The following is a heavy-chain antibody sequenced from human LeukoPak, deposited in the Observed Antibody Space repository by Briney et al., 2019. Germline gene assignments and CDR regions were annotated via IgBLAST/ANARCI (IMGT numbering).Heavy chain of an antibody. J-gene: IGHJ4*02. CDR3: ARSMVRTTVVTDY. V-gene: IGHV3-33*01. CDR1: GFSFSSSG. D-gene: IGHD4-23*01. Sequence: GGSLRLSCAASGFSFSSSGMHWVRQAPGKGLEWVAYIRFDGSNTDYRDSVKGRFSISRDNAKNSLYLQMNSLRAEDTAVYYCARSMVRTTVVTDYWGQGTLVAVSS. CDR2: IRFDGSNT.